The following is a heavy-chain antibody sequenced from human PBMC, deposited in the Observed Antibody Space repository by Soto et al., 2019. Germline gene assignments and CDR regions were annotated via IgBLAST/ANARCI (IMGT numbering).Heavy chain of an antibody. J-gene: IGHJ6*02. CDR2: IYKTGST. CDR1: GGSINSDDHY. Sequence: PSETLSLTCSVSGGSINSDDHYWSWIRQHPGKGLEWIGHIYKTGSTDFNPSLKDRLTISIDTSKNQFSLSLRSVTDADTAVYYCARDRIQFSVDVWGQGTTVTVSS. D-gene: IGHD5-18*01. V-gene: IGHV4-31*03. CDR3: ARDRIQFSVDV.